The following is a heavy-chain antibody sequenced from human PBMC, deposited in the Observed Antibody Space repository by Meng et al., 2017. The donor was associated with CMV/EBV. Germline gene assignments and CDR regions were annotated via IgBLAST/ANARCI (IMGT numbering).Heavy chain of an antibody. Sequence: QVHVPGPGPGLVKPSQTLSLTCTVSGGSISSGDYYWSSIRQPPGKGLEWIGYIYYSGSTYYNPSLKSRVTISVDTSKNQFSLKLSSVTAADTAVYYCAREGDNPFDYWGQGTLVTVSS. CDR2: IYYSGST. CDR3: AREGDNPFDY. V-gene: IGHV4-30-4*08. J-gene: IGHJ4*02. D-gene: IGHD2-21*02. CDR1: GGSISSGDYY.